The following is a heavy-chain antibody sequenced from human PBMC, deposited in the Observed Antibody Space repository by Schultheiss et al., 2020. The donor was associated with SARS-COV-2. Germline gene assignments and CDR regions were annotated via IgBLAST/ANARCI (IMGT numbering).Heavy chain of an antibody. CDR1: GGSISSYY. J-gene: IGHJ6*02. V-gene: IGHV4-59*01. D-gene: IGHD2-2*01. CDR3: AREVYQPGGAWYYYYGMDV. CDR2: IHYSGST. Sequence: SQTLSLTCTVSGGSISSYYWSWIRQPPGKGLEWIGYIHYSGSTNYNPSLKSRVTISVDTSKNQFSLKLSSVTAADTAVYYCAREVYQPGGAWYYYYGMDVWGQGTTVTVSS.